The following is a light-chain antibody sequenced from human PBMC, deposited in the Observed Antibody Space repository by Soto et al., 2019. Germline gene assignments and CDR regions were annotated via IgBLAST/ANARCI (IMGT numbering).Light chain of an antibody. V-gene: IGKV1-5*03. CDR3: QQYNSYSFT. CDR1: QSISSW. Sequence: DIQMTQSPSTMSASVGDRVTITCRASQSISSWLAWFQQKPGKAPKLLIYMASSLESGVPSRFIGSGSGTEFTLTISSLQPDDFATYYCQQYNSYSFTFGPGTKVDIK. J-gene: IGKJ3*01. CDR2: MAS.